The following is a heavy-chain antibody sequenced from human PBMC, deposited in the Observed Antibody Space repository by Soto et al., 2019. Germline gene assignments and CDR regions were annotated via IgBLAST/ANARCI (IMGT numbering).Heavy chain of an antibody. CDR3: TRGYDGSGYIAFDV. CDR1: GASIGDAY. D-gene: IGHD3-22*01. V-gene: IGHV4-59*01. J-gene: IGHJ3*01. CDR2: IYDSGNT. Sequence: SETVSLTCTVSGASIGDAYWSWIRQPPGKGLEYIGYIYDSGNTNSKPSLESRVTMSVDTSKNQVSLKLTSVTAADTAVYYCTRGYDGSGYIAFDVWCQGILVTVSS.